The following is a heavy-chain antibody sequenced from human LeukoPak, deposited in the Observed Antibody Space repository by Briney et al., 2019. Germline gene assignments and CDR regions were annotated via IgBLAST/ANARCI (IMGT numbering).Heavy chain of an antibody. CDR3: TSHATTVGY. J-gene: IGHJ4*02. V-gene: IGHV3-73*01. CDR1: GFTFSGSA. Sequence: GSLRLSCAASGFTFSGSAMHWVRQASGKGLEWVGRIRSKANSYATAYAASVKGRFTISRDDSKNTAYLQMNSLKTEDTAVYYCTSHATTVGYWGQGTLVTVSS. CDR2: IRSKANSYAT. D-gene: IGHD4-23*01.